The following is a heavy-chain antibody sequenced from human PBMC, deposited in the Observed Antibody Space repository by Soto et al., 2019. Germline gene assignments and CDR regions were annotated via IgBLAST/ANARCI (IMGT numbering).Heavy chain of an antibody. CDR3: AKEIRRWEVRDGFDI. CDR1: GFTFSSCA. V-gene: IGHV3-23*01. CDR2: IIDSGGIT. Sequence: PGGSLRVSCAASGFTFSSCAMGWVRQAPGKGLEWVSDIIDSGGITYYADSVKGRFTISRDNSKNTLDLQMNSLRGEDTAVYYCAKEIRRWEVRDGFDIWGQGTMVTVSS. J-gene: IGHJ3*02. D-gene: IGHD1-26*01.